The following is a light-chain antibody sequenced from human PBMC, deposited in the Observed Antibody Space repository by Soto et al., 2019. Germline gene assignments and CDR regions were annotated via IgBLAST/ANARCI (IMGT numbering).Light chain of an antibody. Sequence: EIVMTQSPGTLSVSPGERATLSCRASQSVYSNLAWYQQKPGQAPRLLIYDASARATGVPARFSGRGSGTEFTLTISSLQSEDFAVYYCQHYDNWPPWTFGQGTKVDIK. CDR3: QHYDNWPPWT. CDR1: QSVYSN. V-gene: IGKV3-15*01. CDR2: DAS. J-gene: IGKJ1*01.